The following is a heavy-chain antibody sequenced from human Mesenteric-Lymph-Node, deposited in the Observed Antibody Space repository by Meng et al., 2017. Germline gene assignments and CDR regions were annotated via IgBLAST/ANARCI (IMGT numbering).Heavy chain of an antibody. D-gene: IGHD2-2*02. V-gene: IGHV1-18*01. CDR3: ARSSQALYEGDF. J-gene: IGHJ4*02. Sequence: FTAPGYTFICHGFTSDRPATGHGLEWMGWISGYNGNTNYAQKFQGRVTMTTDTSARTAYMELRSLRSDDTAVYYCARSSQALYEGDFWGQGTPVTVSS. CDR2: ISGYNGNT. CDR1: GYTFICHG.